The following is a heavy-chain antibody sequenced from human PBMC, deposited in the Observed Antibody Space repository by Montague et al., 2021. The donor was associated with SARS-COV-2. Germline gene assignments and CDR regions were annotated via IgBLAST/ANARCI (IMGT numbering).Heavy chain of an antibody. D-gene: IGHD4-23*01. Sequence: SETLSLTCTVSGDSITYFYWSWIRQPAGKGLEWIWRVSSSGSTNYNPPLRSRVPMSVDTSKSQFSLKLSSVTAADTAVYSCARDVVTHLGTFDYWGRGTLVTVSS. CDR1: GDSITYFY. CDR3: ARDVVTHLGTFDY. J-gene: IGHJ4*02. V-gene: IGHV4-4*07. CDR2: VSSSGST.